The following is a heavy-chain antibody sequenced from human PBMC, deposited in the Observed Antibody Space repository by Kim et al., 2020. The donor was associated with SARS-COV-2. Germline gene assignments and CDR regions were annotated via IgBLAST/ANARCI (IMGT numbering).Heavy chain of an antibody. D-gene: IGHD2-15*01. CDR1: GFTFSSYA. V-gene: IGHV3-23*01. CDR2: ISGSGGST. CDR3: AKDPKDIVVVVAATGFDAFDI. Sequence: GGSLRLSCAASGFTFSSYAMSWVRQAPGKGLEWVSAISGSGGSTYYADSVKGRFTISRDNSKNTLYLQMNSLRAEDTAVYYCAKDPKDIVVVVAATGFDAFDIWGQGTMVTVSS. J-gene: IGHJ3*02.